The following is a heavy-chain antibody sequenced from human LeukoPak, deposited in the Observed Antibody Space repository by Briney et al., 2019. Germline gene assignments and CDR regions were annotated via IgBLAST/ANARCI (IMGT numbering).Heavy chain of an antibody. CDR2: IIPIFGTA. V-gene: IGHV1-69*15. J-gene: IGHJ4*02. CDR3: ARNYDSSQGSFDY. CDR1: GGTFSSYA. Sequence: SVKVSCKASGGTFSSYAISWVRQAPGQGLEWMGRIIPIFGTANYAQKFQGRVTITADESTSTAYMELGSLRSEDTAVYYCARNYDSSQGSFDYWGQGTLVTVSS. D-gene: IGHD3-22*01.